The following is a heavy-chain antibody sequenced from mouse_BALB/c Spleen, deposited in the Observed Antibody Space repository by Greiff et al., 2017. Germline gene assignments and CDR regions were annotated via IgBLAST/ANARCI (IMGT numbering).Heavy chain of an antibody. D-gene: IGHD1-1*01. Sequence: VQLQQSGAELVRPGASVTLSCKASGYTFTDYEMHWVKQTPVHGLEWIGAIDPETGGTAYNQKFKGKATLTADKSSSTAYMALRSLTSEDSAVYYCTREPLVITTVVEGYWGQGTTLTVSS. V-gene: IGHV1-15*01. J-gene: IGHJ2*01. CDR2: IDPETGGT. CDR1: GYTFTDYE. CDR3: TREPLVITTVVEGY.